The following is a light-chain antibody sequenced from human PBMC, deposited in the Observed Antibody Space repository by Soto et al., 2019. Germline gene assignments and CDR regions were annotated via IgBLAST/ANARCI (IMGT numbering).Light chain of an antibody. CDR2: DAS. CDR1: QSVSSNY. Sequence: ESVLSQSPGTLSLSPGERATLSCRASQSVSSNYLAWYQQKPGQAPRLLIYDASERASGIPARFSGSGSGTDFTLTISSLEPEDFAVYYCQQRTSWPPWTFGQGTKVDI. CDR3: QQRTSWPPWT. V-gene: IGKV3-11*01. J-gene: IGKJ1*01.